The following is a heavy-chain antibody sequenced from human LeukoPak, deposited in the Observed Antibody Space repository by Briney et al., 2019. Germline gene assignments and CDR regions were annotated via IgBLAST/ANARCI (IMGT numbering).Heavy chain of an antibody. CDR3: ARDSLAVAGQFDY. J-gene: IGHJ4*02. D-gene: IGHD6-19*01. CDR2: MYYSGST. Sequence: SETLSLTCTVSGGSISSSSFYWGWLRQPPGKGLEWIGSMYYSGSTYYNPSLKSRVTISVDTSKNQFSLKLSSVTAADTAVYYCARDSLAVAGQFDYWGQGTLVTVSS. V-gene: IGHV4-39*01. CDR1: GGSISSSSFY.